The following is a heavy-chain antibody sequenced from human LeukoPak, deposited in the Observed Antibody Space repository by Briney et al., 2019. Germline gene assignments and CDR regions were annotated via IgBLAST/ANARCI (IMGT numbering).Heavy chain of an antibody. CDR3: ARALYHTFAY. J-gene: IGHJ4*02. CDR1: GYSFTTYG. CDR2: ISANNNNT. D-gene: IGHD2-2*01. Sequence: ASVKVSCKASGYSFTTYGISWVRQAPGQGLEWMGWISANNNNTDNVQKLQGRVTMTTDTSTSTACMELRSLRSDDTAVYYCARALYHTFAYWGKGTLVTVSS. V-gene: IGHV1-18*01.